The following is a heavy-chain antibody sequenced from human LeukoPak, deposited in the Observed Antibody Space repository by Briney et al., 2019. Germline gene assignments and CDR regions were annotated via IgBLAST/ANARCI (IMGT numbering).Heavy chain of an antibody. D-gene: IGHD2-2*01. Sequence: SETLSLTCAVYGGSFSGYYWSWIRQPPGKGLEWIGEINHSGSTNYNPSLKSRVTISVDTSKNQFSLKLSSVTAADTDVYYCARSSPSDESSLSYFDYWGQGSMVTVSS. V-gene: IGHV4-34*01. CDR1: GGSFSGYY. CDR3: ARSSPSDESSLSYFDY. CDR2: INHSGST. J-gene: IGHJ4*02.